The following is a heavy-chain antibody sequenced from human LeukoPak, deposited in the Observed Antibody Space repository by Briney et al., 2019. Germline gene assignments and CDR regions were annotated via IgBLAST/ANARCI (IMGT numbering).Heavy chain of an antibody. J-gene: IGHJ6*03. CDR2: IHSSGTT. D-gene: IGHD3-9*01. V-gene: IGHV4-4*09. Sequence: SETLSLTCTVSGDSISGYYYNWIRQPPGKGLEWIGFIHSSGTTEYIPSLRGRVTLSVATSKNQLSLKLTSVSAADTAVYYCARLTATPAGSYHYHYIHVWGKGTTVAVSS. CDR1: GDSISGYY. CDR3: ARLTATPAGSYHYHYIHV.